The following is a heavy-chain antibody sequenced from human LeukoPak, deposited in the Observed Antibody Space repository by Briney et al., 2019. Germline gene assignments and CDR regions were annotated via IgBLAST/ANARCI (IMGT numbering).Heavy chain of an antibody. J-gene: IGHJ6*02. V-gene: IGHV4-59*08. Sequence: SETLSLTCTVSGGSISSYYWSWIRQPPGKGLEWVGYIYYSGSTNYNPSLKSRVTISVDTSRNQFSLKLSSVTAADTAVYYCATLAVAGIPYYYGMDVWGQGTTVTVSS. CDR2: IYYSGST. CDR1: GGSISSYY. D-gene: IGHD6-19*01. CDR3: ATLAVAGIPYYYGMDV.